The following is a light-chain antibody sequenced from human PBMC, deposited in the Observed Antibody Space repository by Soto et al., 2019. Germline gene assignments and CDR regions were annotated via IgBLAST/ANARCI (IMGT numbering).Light chain of an antibody. V-gene: IGKV1-39*01. CDR1: QSISNY. CDR3: QQSFSPLWT. J-gene: IGKJ1*01. CDR2: AAY. Sequence: DIQMTQSPSSLSASVGDRVTITCRASQSISNYLNWYQQKPGKAPKLLIYAAYSMQSGVPSRFSGSGSETDFTLTISSLQPDDSAIYYCQQSFSPLWTFGQGTKVEV.